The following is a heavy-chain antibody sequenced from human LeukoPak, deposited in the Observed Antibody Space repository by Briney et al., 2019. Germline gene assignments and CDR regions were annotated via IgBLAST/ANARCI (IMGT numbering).Heavy chain of an antibody. CDR3: ARGGAIANDY. V-gene: IGHV1-18*01. J-gene: IGHJ4*02. CDR1: GYTFTTYG. CDR2: ISAYTGNT. D-gene: IGHD6-13*01. Sequence: ASVKVSCKASGYTFTTYGISWVRQAPGQGLEWMGWISAYTGNTNHTQNLQGRVTMTTDTSTSTAYMELRSLRSDDTAVYYCARGGAIANDYWGQGTLVTVSS.